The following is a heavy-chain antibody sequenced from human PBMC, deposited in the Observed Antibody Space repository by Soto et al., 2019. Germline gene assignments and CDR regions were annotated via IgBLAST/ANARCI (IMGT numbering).Heavy chain of an antibody. V-gene: IGHV4-59*08. Sequence: QVQLQESGPGLVKPSETLSLTCTVSGGSISNFYWTWIRQPPGKGLEWIGNVHYSGSTNYNPSLKSRVNTSVDTAKNHPSLNLSSVPAADTAVYYCARNKGAGSDRGGMDVWGQGTTVTVSS. CDR1: GGSISNFY. CDR2: VHYSGST. D-gene: IGHD6-25*01. CDR3: ARNKGAGSDRGGMDV. J-gene: IGHJ6*02.